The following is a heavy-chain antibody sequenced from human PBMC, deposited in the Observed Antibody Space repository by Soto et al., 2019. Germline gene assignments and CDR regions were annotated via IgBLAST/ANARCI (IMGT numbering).Heavy chain of an antibody. V-gene: IGHV3-23*01. Sequence: EVQLLESGGGLVQPGGSLRLSCAASGFTFSSYAMSWVRQAPGKGLEWVSAISGSGGSTYYADSVKGRFTISRDNSENTLYLQVNSLRAEDTAVYYCAIDRVVVAATSGGWGQGTLVTVSS. CDR1: GFTFSSYA. CDR3: AIDRVVVAATSGG. CDR2: ISGSGGST. D-gene: IGHD2-15*01. J-gene: IGHJ4*02.